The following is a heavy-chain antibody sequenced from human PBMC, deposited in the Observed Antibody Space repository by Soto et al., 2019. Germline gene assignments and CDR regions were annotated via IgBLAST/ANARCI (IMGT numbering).Heavy chain of an antibody. CDR3: ARGSERAAAGSDY. V-gene: IGHV1-69*13. Sequence: GASVKVSCKASGGTFSSYAISCVRQAPGQGPEWMGGIIPIFGTANCAQKFQGRVTITADESTSTAYMELSSLRSEDTAVYYCARGSERAAAGSDYWRQGTLVTFSS. CDR1: GGTFSSYA. D-gene: IGHD6-13*01. CDR2: IIPIFGTA. J-gene: IGHJ4*02.